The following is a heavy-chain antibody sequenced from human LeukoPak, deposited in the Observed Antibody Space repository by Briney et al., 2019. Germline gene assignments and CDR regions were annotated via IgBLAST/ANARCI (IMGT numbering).Heavy chain of an antibody. CDR2: IYSGGST. J-gene: IGHJ3*02. CDR1: GFTVSSNY. CDR3: AMIPSDDAFDI. V-gene: IGHV3-53*01. Sequence: PGGSLRLSCAASGFTVSSNYMSWVRQAPGKGLEWVSVIYSGGSTYYADSVKGRFTISRDNYKNTLYLQMNSLRAEDTAVYYCAMIPSDDAFDIWGQGTMVTVSS. D-gene: IGHD6-19*01.